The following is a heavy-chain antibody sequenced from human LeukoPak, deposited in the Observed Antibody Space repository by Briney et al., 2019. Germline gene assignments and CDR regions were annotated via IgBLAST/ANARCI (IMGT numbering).Heavy chain of an antibody. D-gene: IGHD2-15*01. Sequence: GGSLRLSCAASGFTFSSYSMNWVRQAPGKGLEWVSSISSSSSYIYYADSVKGRSTISRDNAKNSLYLQMNSLRAEDTAVYYCARAQYCSGGSCYQYYFDYWGQGTLVTVSS. CDR2: ISSSSSYI. J-gene: IGHJ4*02. V-gene: IGHV3-21*01. CDR1: GFTFSSYS. CDR3: ARAQYCSGGSCYQYYFDY.